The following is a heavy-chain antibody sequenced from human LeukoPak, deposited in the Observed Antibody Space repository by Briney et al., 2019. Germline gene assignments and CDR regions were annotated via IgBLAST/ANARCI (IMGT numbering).Heavy chain of an antibody. CDR1: GFTFSNYA. CDR2: ISSNGGST. J-gene: IGHJ4*02. CDR3: VQPYCSGAGSFGY. Sequence: GGSLRLSCSASGFTFSNYAMHWARQAPGKGLEYVSGISSNGGSTYYADSVKGRLTISRDNSKNTLFLQMSSLRAEDTAVYYCVQPYCSGAGSFGYWGQGTLVTVSS. V-gene: IGHV3-64D*09. D-gene: IGHD3-10*01.